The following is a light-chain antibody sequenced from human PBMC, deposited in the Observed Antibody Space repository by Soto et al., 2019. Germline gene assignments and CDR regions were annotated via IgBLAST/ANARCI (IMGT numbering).Light chain of an antibody. Sequence: QSVLTQPPSVSGAPGQRVTISCTGSSSNIGAHYDVHWYQQLPGTAPKLLIYGNSNRPSGVPDRFSGSKSGTSASLAITGLQAEDEADSYCQSYDNSLSVYVLGNGTKVT. J-gene: IGLJ1*01. CDR3: QSYDNSLSVYV. CDR1: SSNIGAHYD. CDR2: GNS. V-gene: IGLV1-40*01.